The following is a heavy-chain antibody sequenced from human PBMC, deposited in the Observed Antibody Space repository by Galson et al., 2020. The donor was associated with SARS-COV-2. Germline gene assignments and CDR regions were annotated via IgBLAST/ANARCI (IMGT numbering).Heavy chain of an antibody. CDR3: AKVSTVFELVIGNWRFDL. CDR2: ISYEGSKK. CDR1: GFTFNNYA. J-gene: IGHJ2*01. D-gene: IGHD3-3*01. V-gene: IGHV3-30*18. Sequence: GGSLRLSCAASGFTFNNYAIHWVRQAPGKGLEWVAGISYEGSKKYYADSLKGRFTISRDSSKNTLYLQMNTLRTEDTAVYFCAKVSTVFELVIGNWRFDLWGRGTLVTVSS.